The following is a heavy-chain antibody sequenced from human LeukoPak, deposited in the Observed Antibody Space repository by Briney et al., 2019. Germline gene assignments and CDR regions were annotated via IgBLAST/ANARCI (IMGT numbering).Heavy chain of an antibody. CDR2: INAGNGNT. Sequence: ASVKVSCKASGYTFTSYAMHWVRQAPGQRLEWMGWINAGNGNTKYSQKFQGRVTNTRDTSASTAYMELSSLRSEDTAVYYCARGTVTTNFDYWGQGTLVTVSS. CDR1: GYTFTSYA. CDR3: ARGTVTTNFDY. V-gene: IGHV1-3*01. J-gene: IGHJ4*02. D-gene: IGHD4-17*01.